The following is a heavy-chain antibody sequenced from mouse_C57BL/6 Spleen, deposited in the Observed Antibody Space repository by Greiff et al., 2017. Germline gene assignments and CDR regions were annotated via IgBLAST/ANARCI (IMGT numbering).Heavy chain of an antibody. D-gene: IGHD2-3*01. J-gene: IGHJ4*01. V-gene: IGHV1-64*01. Sequence: QVQLQQPGAELVKPGASVKLSCKASGYTFTSYWMHWVKQRPGQGLEWIGMIHPNSGSTNYNEKFKSKATLTVDKSSSTAYMQLSSLASEDSAVYYCARWYDGYFYYAMDYWGQGTSVTVSS. CDR2: IHPNSGST. CDR1: GYTFTSYW. CDR3: ARWYDGYFYYAMDY.